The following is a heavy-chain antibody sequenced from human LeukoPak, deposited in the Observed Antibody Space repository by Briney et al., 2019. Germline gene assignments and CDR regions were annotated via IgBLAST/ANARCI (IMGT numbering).Heavy chain of an antibody. CDR1: GFTFSSYA. V-gene: IGHV3-30*04. CDR3: ARAGRYFDWLLLDY. D-gene: IGHD3-9*01. Sequence: GGSLRLSCAASGFTFSSYAMHWVRQAPGKGLEWVAVISYDGSNKYYADSVKGRFTISRDNSKNTLYLQMNSPRAEDTAVYYCARAGRYFDWLLLDYWGQGTLVTVSS. CDR2: ISYDGSNK. J-gene: IGHJ4*02.